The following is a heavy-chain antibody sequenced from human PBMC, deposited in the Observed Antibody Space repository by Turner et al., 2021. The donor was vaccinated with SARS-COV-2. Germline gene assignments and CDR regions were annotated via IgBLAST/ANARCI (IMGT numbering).Heavy chain of an antibody. Sequence: QVQLQQSGAGLLKPSETLSLTCGVYGGSFSGYYWSWLRQPPGKGLEWIVEIYHSGSTKYNPSLKSGVTISVDTSKDQFSLELCSVTAADTAVYYCARSWGGILTGYSFDPWGQGTLVTVSS. CDR1: GGSFSGYY. CDR3: ARSWGGILTGYSFDP. D-gene: IGHD3-9*01. J-gene: IGHJ5*02. V-gene: IGHV4-34*01. CDR2: IYHSGST.